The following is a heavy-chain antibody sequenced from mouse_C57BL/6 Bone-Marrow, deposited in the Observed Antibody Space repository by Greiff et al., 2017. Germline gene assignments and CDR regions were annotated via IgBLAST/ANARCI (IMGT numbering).Heavy chain of an antibody. V-gene: IGHV14-4*02. D-gene: IGHD1-1*01. Sequence: VQLQQSGAELVRSGASVKLSCTASGFNIKDYYMHWVKQRPEQGLEWIGWIDPENGDTEYAPKFQGKATMTADTSSNTAYLQLSSLTSEDTAVYYCNAREDYGSAWFAYWGQGTLVTVSA. CDR3: NAREDYGSAWFAY. J-gene: IGHJ3*01. CDR1: GFNIKDYY. CDR2: IDPENGDT.